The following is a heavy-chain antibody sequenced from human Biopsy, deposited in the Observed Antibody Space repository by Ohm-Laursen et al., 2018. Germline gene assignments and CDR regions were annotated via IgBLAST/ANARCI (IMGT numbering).Heavy chain of an antibody. CDR1: GASISAYY. V-gene: IGHV4-59*08. CDR2: LYYSGST. D-gene: IGHD2-15*01. CDR3: ARRGSGGRSFDY. Sequence: SETLSLTCTVSGASISAYYWSWIRQPPGKGLEWIGYLYYSGSTNYNPSLKSRVTISVDTSKNQISLKLGSVTVADTAVFYCARRGSGGRSFDYWGQGSLVTVSS. J-gene: IGHJ4*02.